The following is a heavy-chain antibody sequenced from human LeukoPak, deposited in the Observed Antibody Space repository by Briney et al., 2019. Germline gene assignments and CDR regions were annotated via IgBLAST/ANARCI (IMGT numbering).Heavy chain of an antibody. Sequence: SGTLSLTCAVSGGSLSSSNCWSWVRQPPGKGLEWIGEIYHSGSTNYNPSLKSRVTISVDTSKNQFSLKLSSVTAADTAVYYCERYGNNGVVTATCWAFDIWGQGTMVTVSS. CDR2: IYHSGST. CDR3: ERYGNNGVVTATCWAFDI. V-gene: IGHV4-4*02. CDR1: GGSLSSSNC. J-gene: IGHJ3*02. D-gene: IGHD2-21*02.